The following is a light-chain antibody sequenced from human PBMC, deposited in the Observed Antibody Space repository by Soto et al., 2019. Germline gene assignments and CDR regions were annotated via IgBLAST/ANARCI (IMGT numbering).Light chain of an antibody. CDR3: MQALQTPWT. Sequence: DIVLTQSPLSLPVTPGEPASISCRSSQSLLYSNGNTYLDWFLQKPGQSPQLLIYLGSNRASGVPDRFSGSGSGTDFTLKISRVQAEDVGVYYCMQALQTPWTFGQGTKLEIK. CDR2: LGS. CDR1: QSLLYSNGNTY. J-gene: IGKJ2*02. V-gene: IGKV2-28*01.